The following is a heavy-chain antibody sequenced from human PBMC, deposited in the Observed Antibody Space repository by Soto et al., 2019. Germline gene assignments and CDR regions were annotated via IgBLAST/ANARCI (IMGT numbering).Heavy chain of an antibody. CDR1: GYTFTSYG. CDR3: ASSGYSGYDKYYFDY. CDR2: NSAYNGNT. D-gene: IGHD5-12*01. J-gene: IGHJ4*02. V-gene: IGHV1-18*01. Sequence: ASVKVSCKASGYTFTSYGISWVRQAPGQGLEWMGWNSAYNGNTNYAQKLQGRVTMTTDTSTSTAYMGLGSLRSDDTAVYYWASSGYSGYDKYYFDYWGQGTLVTVSS.